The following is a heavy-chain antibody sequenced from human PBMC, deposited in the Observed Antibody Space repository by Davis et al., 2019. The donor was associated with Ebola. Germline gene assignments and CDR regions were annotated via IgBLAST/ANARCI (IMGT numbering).Heavy chain of an antibody. CDR3: ARGFADNYYGSGSYWGPFDY. CDR1: GYSINRGFT. J-gene: IGHJ4*02. Sequence: GSLRLSCTVSGYSINRGFTWGWIRQPPGKGLEWIGSIYYSGSTYYNPSLKSRVTISVDTSKNQFSLQLNSVTPEDTAVYYCARGFADNYYGSGSYWGPFDYWGQGTLVTVSS. CDR2: IYYSGST. D-gene: IGHD3-10*01. V-gene: IGHV4-38-2*02.